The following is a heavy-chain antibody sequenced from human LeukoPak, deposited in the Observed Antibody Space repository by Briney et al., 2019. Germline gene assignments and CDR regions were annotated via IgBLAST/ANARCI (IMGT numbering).Heavy chain of an antibody. Sequence: GSLRPSCAASGFTFSRYWMSWVRQPPGKGLEWIGEINHSGSTNYNPSLKSRVTISVDTSKNQFSLKLSSVTAADTAVYYCATTNVLLWFGELSKTAYFDYWGQGTLVTVSS. CDR2: INHSGST. CDR3: ATTNVLLWFGELSKTAYFDY. D-gene: IGHD3-10*01. J-gene: IGHJ4*02. V-gene: IGHV4-34*08. CDR1: GFTFSRYW.